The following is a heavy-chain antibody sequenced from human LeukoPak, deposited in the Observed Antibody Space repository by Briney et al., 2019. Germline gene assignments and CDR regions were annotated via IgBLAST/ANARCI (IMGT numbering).Heavy chain of an antibody. CDR3: ARETPRGAFDI. CDR1: GGSISSYY. CDR2: IYYSGST. Sequence: SETLSLTCTVSGGSISSYYWSWIRQPPGKGLEWIGYIYYSGSTNYNPSLKSRVTISVDTSKNQFSLKLSSVTAADTAVYYCARETPRGAFDIWGQGTMVTVSS. J-gene: IGHJ3*02. V-gene: IGHV4-59*01.